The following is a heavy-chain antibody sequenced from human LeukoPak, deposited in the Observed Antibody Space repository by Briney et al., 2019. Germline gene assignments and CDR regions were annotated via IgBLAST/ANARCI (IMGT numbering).Heavy chain of an antibody. V-gene: IGHV3-53*01. CDR2: IYSDGST. D-gene: IGHD5-12*01. CDR3: AKTGGYSGYDLYYNGMDV. Sequence: GGSLRLSCAVSGFIVNTYYMSWVRQAPGKGLEWVSIIYSDGSTYYADSVKGRFTISRDNSKNTLYLQMSSLRAEDTAVYYCAKTGGYSGYDLYYNGMDVWGQGTTVTVSS. CDR1: GFIVNTYY. J-gene: IGHJ6*02.